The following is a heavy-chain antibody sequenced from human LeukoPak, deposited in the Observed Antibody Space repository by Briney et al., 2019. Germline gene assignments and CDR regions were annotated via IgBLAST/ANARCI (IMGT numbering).Heavy chain of an antibody. V-gene: IGHV3-53*01. Sequence: GGSLRLSCAASGFTVSSNCMSWVRQAPGKGLEWVSVIYSGGSTYYADSVKGRFTISRDNAKNSLYLQMNSLRAEDTAVYYCARDGIVVVIGYYYYGMDVWGQGTTVTVSS. CDR2: IYSGGST. CDR1: GFTVSSNC. D-gene: IGHD3-22*01. J-gene: IGHJ6*02. CDR3: ARDGIVVVIGYYYYGMDV.